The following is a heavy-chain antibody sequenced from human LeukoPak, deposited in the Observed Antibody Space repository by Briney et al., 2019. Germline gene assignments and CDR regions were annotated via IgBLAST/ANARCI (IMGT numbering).Heavy chain of an antibody. Sequence: GASVKVSCKASGYTFTGYYMHWVRQAPGQGLEWMGRIIPILGIANYAQKFQGRVTITADKSTSTAYMELSSLRSEDTAVYYCATKTLNEGGMDVWGQGTTVTVSS. CDR2: IIPILGIA. CDR3: ATKTLNEGGMDV. V-gene: IGHV1-69*02. J-gene: IGHJ6*02. CDR1: GYTFTGYY.